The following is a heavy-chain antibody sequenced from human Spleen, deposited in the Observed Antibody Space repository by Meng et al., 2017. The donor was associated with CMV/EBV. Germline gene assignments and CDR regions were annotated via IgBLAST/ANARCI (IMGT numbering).Heavy chain of an antibody. J-gene: IGHJ1*01. CDR1: GFTFSSYW. V-gene: IGHV3-21*01. CDR3: ARDEPPIGSGGPTRYFQH. CDR2: VSGSGTAT. D-gene: IGHD6-13*01. Sequence: GESLKISCAASGFTFSSYWMSWVRQAPGKGLEWLSAVSGSGTATYYADSVEGRFSISRDNAKNSVHLQMNSLRADDSAVYYCARDEPPIGSGGPTRYFQHWGQGTLVTVSS.